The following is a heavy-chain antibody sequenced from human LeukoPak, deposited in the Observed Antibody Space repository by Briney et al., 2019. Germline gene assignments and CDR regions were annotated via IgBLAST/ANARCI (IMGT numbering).Heavy chain of an antibody. CDR2: ISYDGSNK. V-gene: IGHV3-30*18. CDR3: AKILGYCSGGSCLFDY. J-gene: IGHJ4*02. Sequence: PGRSLRLSCAASGFTFSSYGMHWVRQAPGKGLEWVAVISYDGSNKYYADSVKGRFTISRDNSKNTLYLQMNSLRAEDTAVYYCAKILGYCSGGSCLFDYWSQGTLVTVSS. CDR1: GFTFSSYG. D-gene: IGHD2-15*01.